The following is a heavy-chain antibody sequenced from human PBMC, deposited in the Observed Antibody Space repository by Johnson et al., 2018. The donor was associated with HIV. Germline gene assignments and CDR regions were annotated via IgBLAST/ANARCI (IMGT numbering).Heavy chain of an antibody. CDR1: GVSVSDNY. CDR2: IYDGGST. Sequence: EVLLLESGGGLVQPGRSLRLSCVASGVSVSDNYMSWVRQPPGKGLEWVSVIYDGGSTYYADSVKGRFTISRDNAKNTLSLQMNRLRIEDTAVYYCAKGDYFDTRAAFDIWGQGTVVIVSS. CDR3: AKGDYFDTRAAFDI. J-gene: IGHJ3*02. D-gene: IGHD3-22*01. V-gene: IGHV3-66*02.